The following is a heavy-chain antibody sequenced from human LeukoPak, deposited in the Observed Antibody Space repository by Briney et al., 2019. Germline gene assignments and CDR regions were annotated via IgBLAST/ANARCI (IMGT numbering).Heavy chain of an antibody. J-gene: IGHJ5*02. Sequence: SQTLSLTCTVSGGSISSGSYYWSCIRQPAGKGLEWIGRIYTSGSTNYNPSLKSRVTISVYTSKNQFSLKLSSVTAADTAVYYCARERYYYDSSGYGPNWFDPWGQGTLVTVSS. CDR1: GGSISSGSYY. D-gene: IGHD3-22*01. V-gene: IGHV4-61*02. CDR3: ARERYYYDSSGYGPNWFDP. CDR2: IYTSGST.